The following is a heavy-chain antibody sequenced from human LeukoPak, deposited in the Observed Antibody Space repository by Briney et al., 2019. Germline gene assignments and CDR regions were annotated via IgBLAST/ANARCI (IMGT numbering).Heavy chain of an antibody. CDR1: GFTFSSYA. Sequence: GGSLRLSCAASGFTFSSYAMHWVRQAPGKGLEWVAVISYDGSNKYYADSVKGRFTISRDNSKNTLYLQMNSLRAEDTAVYYCARGPTDNTYYDSSGYYDYWGQGTLVTVSS. V-gene: IGHV3-30*04. CDR2: ISYDGSNK. CDR3: ARGPTDNTYYDSSGYYDY. J-gene: IGHJ4*02. D-gene: IGHD3-22*01.